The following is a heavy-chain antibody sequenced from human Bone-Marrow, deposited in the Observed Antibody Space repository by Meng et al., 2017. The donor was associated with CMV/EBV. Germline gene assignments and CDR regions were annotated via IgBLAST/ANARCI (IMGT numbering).Heavy chain of an antibody. CDR1: GYTFTGYY. V-gene: IGHV1-2*02. CDR3: ARVVVVPAATLDY. Sequence: ASVKVSCKASGYTFTGYYMHWVRQAPGQGLEWMGWINPNSGGTNYAQKFQGRVTMTRDTSISTDYMELSRLRSDDTAVYYCARVVVVPAATLDYWGQGTLVTVSS. CDR2: INPNSGGT. J-gene: IGHJ4*02. D-gene: IGHD2-2*01.